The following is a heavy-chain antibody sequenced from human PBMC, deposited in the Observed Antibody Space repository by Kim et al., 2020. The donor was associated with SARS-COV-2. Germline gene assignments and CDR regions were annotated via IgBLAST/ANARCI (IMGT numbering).Heavy chain of an antibody. D-gene: IGHD2-21*01. CDR2: IRSKANTYET. CDR3: SCCALDPCDAIAF. J-gene: IGHJ3*01. CDR1: GFTFSGSD. Sequence: GGSLRLSCAASGFTFSGSDMHWVRQASGKGLEWVSRIRSKANTYETAYAESEYTISTVSSDDSMSMPIIRLSAVKTAVYYWSCCALDPCDAIAF. V-gene: IGHV3-73*01.